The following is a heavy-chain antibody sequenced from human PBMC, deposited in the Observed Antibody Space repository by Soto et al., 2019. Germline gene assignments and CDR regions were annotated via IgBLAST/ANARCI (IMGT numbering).Heavy chain of an antibody. CDR1: GYSFTDYH. V-gene: IGHV1-2*04. CDR3: ARGDSTDCSNGVCSFFYNHEMDV. J-gene: IGHJ6*02. Sequence: ASVKVSCKASGYSFTDYHIHWVRQAPGQGLEWLGRINPKSGGTSTAQKVQGWVTMTTDTSISTASMGLTRLTSDDTAIYYCARGDSTDCSNGVCSFFYNHEMDVWGQGTTVTV. CDR2: INPKSGGT. D-gene: IGHD2-8*01.